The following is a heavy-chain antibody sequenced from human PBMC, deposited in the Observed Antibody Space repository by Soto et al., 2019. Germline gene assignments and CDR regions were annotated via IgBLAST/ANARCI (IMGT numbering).Heavy chain of an antibody. CDR3: ARGPEGVVVPAAMGYYYYMDV. J-gene: IGHJ6*03. CDR1: GGTFSSYT. CDR2: IIPILGIA. D-gene: IGHD2-2*01. Sequence: SVKVSCKASGGTFSSYTISWVRQAPGQGLEWMGRIIPILGIANYAQKFQGRVTITADKSTSTAYMELSSLRSEDTAVYYCARGPEGVVVPAAMGYYYYMDVWGKGTTVTVSS. V-gene: IGHV1-69*02.